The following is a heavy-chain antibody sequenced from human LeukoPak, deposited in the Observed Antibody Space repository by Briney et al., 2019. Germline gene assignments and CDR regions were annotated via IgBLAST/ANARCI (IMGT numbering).Heavy chain of an antibody. CDR3: ARDRDWGQDY. J-gene: IGHJ4*02. V-gene: IGHV1-2*02. CDR2: INPNSGGT. D-gene: IGHD7-27*01. CDR1: GYTFTDYY. Sequence: ASVTVSFKASGYTFTDYYILWVRQAPGQGLEWMGWINPNSGGTNYAQKFQGRVTMTRDTSISTAYMELSRLISDDTAVYYCARDRDWGQDYWGQGTLVTVSS.